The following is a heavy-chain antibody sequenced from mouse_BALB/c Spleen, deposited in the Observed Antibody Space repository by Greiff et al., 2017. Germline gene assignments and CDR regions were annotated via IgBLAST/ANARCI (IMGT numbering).Heavy chain of an antibody. V-gene: IGHV1-18*01. J-gene: IGHJ4*01. Sequence: EVKLQESGPELVKPGASVKIPCKASGYTFTDYNMDWVKQSHGKSLEWIGDINPNNGGTIYNQKFKGKATLTVDKSSSTAYMELRSLTSEDTAVYYCARYYYGSSYAMDYWGQGTSVTVSS. CDR3: ARYYYGSSYAMDY. D-gene: IGHD1-1*01. CDR2: INPNNGGT. CDR1: GYTFTDYN.